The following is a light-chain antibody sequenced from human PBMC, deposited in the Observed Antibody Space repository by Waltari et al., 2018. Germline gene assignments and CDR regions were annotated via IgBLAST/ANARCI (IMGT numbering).Light chain of an antibody. CDR2: GQD. Sequence: SSELTQDPTVSVALGQTVRITCQGDSLRRYSASWYQQRPGQAPVLVFYGQDNRPSGNPDRFSGSTSGDTATLTITGTQAEDEADYYCLSRDISSTRFFGGGTRLTV. CDR1: SLRRYS. CDR3: LSRDISSTRF. V-gene: IGLV3-19*01. J-gene: IGLJ2*01.